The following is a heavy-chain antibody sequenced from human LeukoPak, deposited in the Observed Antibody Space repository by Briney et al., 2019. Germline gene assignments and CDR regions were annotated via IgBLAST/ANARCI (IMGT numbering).Heavy chain of an antibody. CDR2: IIHILGIA. Sequence: AAVKVSCMASRGTFSSYAISWVRPAPGQGREWMGRIIHILGIANYAQKFQGRVTITADKSTSTAYMELSSLRSEDTAVYYCARVDTAMVIDYWGQGTLVTVSS. CDR1: RGTFSSYA. V-gene: IGHV1-69*04. J-gene: IGHJ4*02. D-gene: IGHD5-18*01. CDR3: ARVDTAMVIDY.